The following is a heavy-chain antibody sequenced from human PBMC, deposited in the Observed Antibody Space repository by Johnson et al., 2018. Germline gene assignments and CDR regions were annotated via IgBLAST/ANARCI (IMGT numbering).Heavy chain of an antibody. J-gene: IGHJ3*02. CDR2: IKTKPNNYAT. CDR3: TRLIYGRSFVFDI. D-gene: IGHD4-17*01. CDR1: GFTFSGSA. V-gene: IGHV3-73*01. Sequence: VQLVESGGGLVQPGGSLRLSCAASGFTFSGSAVHWVRQVSGSGLEWVGRIKTKPNNYATAYAASVKGRFTIFRDDSKKTAYLQMNSLKTEDTAVYFCTRLIYGRSFVFDIWGQGAMVTVSS.